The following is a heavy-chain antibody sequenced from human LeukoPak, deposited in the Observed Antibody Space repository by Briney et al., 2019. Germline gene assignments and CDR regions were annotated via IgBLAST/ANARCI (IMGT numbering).Heavy chain of an antibody. J-gene: IGHJ1*01. CDR2: ISASGVTT. Sequence: GGSPRLSCVASGFTFSSYAMSWVRQAPGKGLEWVSAISASGVTTHYAGSVKGRFSISRDNSKNTLYLQMNSLRAEDTALYYCAKKVVVGATSPYSDFQDWGQGTLVTVSS. CDR3: AKKVVVGATSPYSDFQD. D-gene: IGHD1-26*01. V-gene: IGHV3-23*01. CDR1: GFTFSSYA.